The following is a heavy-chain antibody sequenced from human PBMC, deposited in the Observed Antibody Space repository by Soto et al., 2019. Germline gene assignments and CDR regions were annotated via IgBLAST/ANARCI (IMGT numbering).Heavy chain of an antibody. J-gene: IGHJ6*02. Sequence: VGSLRLSCAASGFTFSDYYMSWIRQAPGKGLEWVSYISSSSSYTNYADSVKGRFTISRDNAKNSLYLQMNSLRAEDTAVYYCARDTVVVPAAIRSPYYYYYGMDVWGQGTTVTVSS. CDR2: ISSSSSYT. V-gene: IGHV3-11*06. CDR3: ARDTVVVPAAIRSPYYYYYGMDV. CDR1: GFTFSDYY. D-gene: IGHD2-2*02.